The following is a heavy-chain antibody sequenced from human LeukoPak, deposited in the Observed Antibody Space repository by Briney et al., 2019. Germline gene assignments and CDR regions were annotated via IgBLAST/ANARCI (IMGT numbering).Heavy chain of an antibody. CDR2: IRYDGSNK. CDR1: GFTFSSYG. Sequence: GGSLRLSCAASGFTFSSYGMHWVRQAPGKGLEWVAFIRYDGSNKYYADSVKGRFTISRDNSKNTLYLQMNSLRAEDTAVYFCARGVEWFAESIMGDAFDLWGQGTMVTVSS. V-gene: IGHV3-30*02. CDR3: ARGVEWFAESIMGDAFDL. D-gene: IGHD3-10*01. J-gene: IGHJ3*01.